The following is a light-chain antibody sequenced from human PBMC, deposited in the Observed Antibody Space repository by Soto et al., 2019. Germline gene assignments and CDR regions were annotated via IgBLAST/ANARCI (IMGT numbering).Light chain of an antibody. V-gene: IGKV3-15*01. CDR1: RSVSDK. CDR2: HAS. J-gene: IGKJ1*01. Sequence: EIVMTQSPATVSVSPGETATLSCRASRSVSDKLAWYQQKPGQDPRLLLYHASARATSIPARFSGSGACTEFTLTISGMQSEDFAVYYCQQYNNWPPWTFGQGTKVDIK. CDR3: QQYNNWPPWT.